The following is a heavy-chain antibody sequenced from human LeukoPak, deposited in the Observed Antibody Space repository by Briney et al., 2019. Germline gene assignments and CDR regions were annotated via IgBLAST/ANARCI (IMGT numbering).Heavy chain of an antibody. V-gene: IGHV4-4*07. Sequence: PSETLSLTCTVSGGSISSYYWSWIRQPAGKGLEWIGRIYTSGSNNYHPSLRSRVTMSVDTSKIQCSLKLSSMTAAYIAVYDCARSRWLCPTDGWGQGCLVTVSS. CDR1: GGSISSYY. CDR2: IYTSGSN. J-gene: IGHJ4*02. D-gene: IGHD3-9*01. CDR3: ARSRWLCPTDG.